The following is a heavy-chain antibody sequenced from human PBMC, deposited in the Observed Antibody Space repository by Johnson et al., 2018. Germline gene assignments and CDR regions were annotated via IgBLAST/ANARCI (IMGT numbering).Heavy chain of an antibody. CDR1: GFIFSSYW. D-gene: IGHD6-13*01. V-gene: IGHV3-7*01. CDR2: IKEDGSEK. J-gene: IGHJ6*02. CDR3: AKYSSSWHTYYYYGMDV. Sequence: EVQLVESGGGLVQPGGSLRLSCAASGFIFSSYWMSWVRQAPGKGLEWVANIKEDGSEKYYVDAVKGRFTIARDNDKNSLYLQMNSLRAEDTAVYYCAKYSSSWHTYYYYGMDVWGQGTTVTVSS.